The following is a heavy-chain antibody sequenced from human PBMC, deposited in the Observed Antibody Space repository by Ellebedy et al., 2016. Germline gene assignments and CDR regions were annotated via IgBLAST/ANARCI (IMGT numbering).Heavy chain of an antibody. D-gene: IGHD6-19*01. V-gene: IGHV3-23*01. CDR2: ILRSGSAI. J-gene: IGHJ4*02. CDR3: AKDGGWRGSDF. CDR1: GFNFSNYA. Sequence: GESLKISXAASGFNFSNYAMTWVRQSPGKGLEWVSTILRSGSAIFYADSVKGRFTVSRDNSKTVLFLQMNSLRGEDTALYYCAKDGGWRGSDFWGQGTQVTVSS.